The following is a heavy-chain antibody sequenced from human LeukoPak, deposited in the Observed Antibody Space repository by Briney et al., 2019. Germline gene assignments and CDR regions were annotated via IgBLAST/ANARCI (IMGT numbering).Heavy chain of an antibody. CDR1: GFTFSSYG. J-gene: IGHJ4*02. CDR3: AKEGASSGWNWREENDY. V-gene: IGHV3-30*18. Sequence: GGSLRLSCAASGFTFSSYGMHWVRQAPGKGLEWVAVISYDGSNKYYADSVKGRFTISRDNSKNTLYLQMNSLRAEDTAVYYCAKEGASSGWNWREENDYWGQGTLVTVSS. D-gene: IGHD6-19*01. CDR2: ISYDGSNK.